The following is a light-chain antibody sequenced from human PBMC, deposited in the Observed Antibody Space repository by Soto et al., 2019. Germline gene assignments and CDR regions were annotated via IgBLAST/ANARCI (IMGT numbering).Light chain of an antibody. V-gene: IGKV3-20*01. CDR3: QQYGSSPGT. CDR2: GAS. Sequence: EIVLTQSPGTLSLSPGERATLSCRASESVSNSNLAWFQQRPGQAPRLLIYGASSRVTDIPDRFSGSESGTDFTLTISRLEPEDFAMYYCQQYGSSPGTFGQGTKVEVK. CDR1: ESVSNSN. J-gene: IGKJ1*01.